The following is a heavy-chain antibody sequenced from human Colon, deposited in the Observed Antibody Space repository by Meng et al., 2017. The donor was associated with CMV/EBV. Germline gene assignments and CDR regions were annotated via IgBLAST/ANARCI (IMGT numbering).Heavy chain of an antibody. V-gene: IGHV3-7*01. J-gene: IGHJ5*02. Sequence: GGSLRLSCAASGFMFSGYRMTWVRQAPGRGLEWVATIKEDGSEKWYADSVKGHFTIARDNAESSVYLQMNNLRTEDTAVYECARAERWFGELPVPWGQGTQVTVSS. CDR2: IKEDGSEK. CDR3: ARAERWFGELPVP. CDR1: GFMFSGYR. D-gene: IGHD3-10*01.